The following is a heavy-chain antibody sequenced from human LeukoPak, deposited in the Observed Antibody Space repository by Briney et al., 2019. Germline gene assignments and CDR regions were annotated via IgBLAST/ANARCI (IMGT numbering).Heavy chain of an antibody. D-gene: IGHD1-14*01. J-gene: IGHJ3*01. CDR2: INPNNGDT. CDR3: AREAGDNAYDF. Sequence: GASVKVSCKASGYTFTAFYFHWVRQAPGQGLECMGWINPNNGDTRYAQNFQGRVTMTRDTSITTVYLELSSLRSDDTAIYYCAREAGDNAYDFWGPGTMVTVSS. V-gene: IGHV1-2*02. CDR1: GYTFTAFY.